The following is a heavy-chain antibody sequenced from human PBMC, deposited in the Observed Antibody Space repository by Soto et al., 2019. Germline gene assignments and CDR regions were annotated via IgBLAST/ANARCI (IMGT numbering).Heavy chain of an antibody. V-gene: IGHV1-69*13. CDR1: GGTFSSYA. D-gene: IGHD1-7*01. CDR3: ARGRSITGTTANYYYYGMDV. Sequence: SVKVSCKASGGTFSSYAISWVRQAPGQGLEWMGGIIPIFGTANYAQKFQGRVTITADESTSTAYMELSSLRSEDTAVYYCARGRSITGTTANYYYYGMDVWGQGTTVTV. J-gene: IGHJ6*02. CDR2: IIPIFGTA.